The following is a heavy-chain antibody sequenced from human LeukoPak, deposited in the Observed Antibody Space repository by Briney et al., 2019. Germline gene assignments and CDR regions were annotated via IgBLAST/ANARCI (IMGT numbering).Heavy chain of an antibody. Sequence: PSETLSLTCTVSGGSISSSPYYWGWIRQPPGKGLEWIGTIYYSGSTYYNPSLKSRVTISVDTSKNQFSLKLSSVTAADTAVYYCARHRIAVAGLLFDYWGQGTLVTVSS. V-gene: IGHV4-39*01. CDR2: IYYSGST. CDR3: ARHRIAVAGLLFDY. CDR1: GGSISSSPYY. J-gene: IGHJ4*02. D-gene: IGHD6-19*01.